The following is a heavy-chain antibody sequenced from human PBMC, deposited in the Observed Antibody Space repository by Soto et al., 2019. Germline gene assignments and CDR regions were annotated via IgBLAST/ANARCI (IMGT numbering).Heavy chain of an antibody. D-gene: IGHD3-16*01. CDR1: GFMFEDFA. CDR2: INWNGVNK. V-gene: IGHV3-9*01. Sequence: EVQLVESGGGLEQPGRSLRLSCTVSGFMFEDFAMHWVRQAPGQGLEWVSGINWNGVNKGYAESVLVRFTISRDNAKKSLYLDMNYLRPEDTALYFCAKDVDRLGELWGYFQSWGQGTMVTVSS. CDR3: AKDVDRLGELWGYFQS. J-gene: IGHJ1*01.